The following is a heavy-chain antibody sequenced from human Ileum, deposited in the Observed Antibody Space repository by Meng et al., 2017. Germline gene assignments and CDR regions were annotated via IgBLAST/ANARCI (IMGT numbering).Heavy chain of an antibody. D-gene: IGHD6-6*01. CDR1: GGSFSGYY. Sequence: QGHLEQWGAGRLKPSETLSLTCAANGGSFSGYYWSWIRQPPGKGLEWIGEISHSGSTHYNPSLKSRLTISVDTSNNQFSLKLNSVTAADTAVYYCARGGVAARLGTWGQGALVTVSS. V-gene: IGHV4-34*02. CDR2: ISHSGST. CDR3: ARGGVAARLGT. J-gene: IGHJ4*02.